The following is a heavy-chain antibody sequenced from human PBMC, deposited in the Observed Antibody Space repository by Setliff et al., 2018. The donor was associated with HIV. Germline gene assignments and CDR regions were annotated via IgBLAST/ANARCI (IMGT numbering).Heavy chain of an antibody. J-gene: IGHJ4*02. V-gene: IGHV4-34*01. D-gene: IGHD7-27*01. CDR2: INHSRAT. CDR3: ARQVGNKVLFDS. CDR1: GESLSGYY. Sequence: SETLSLTCAVYGESLSGYYWSWIRQPPGKGLEWVGEINHSRATNYNPSLKSRVTISVDTSKNQLSLKLSSVTAADTAVYYCARQVGNKVLFDSWGQGTLVTVS.